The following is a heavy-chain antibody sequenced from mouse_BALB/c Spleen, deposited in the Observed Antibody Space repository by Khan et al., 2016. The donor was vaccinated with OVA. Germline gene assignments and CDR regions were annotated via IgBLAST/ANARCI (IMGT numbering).Heavy chain of an antibody. V-gene: IGHV9-3-1*01. J-gene: IGHJ1*01. Sequence: QIQLVQSGPELKKPGETVKISCKASGYTFTNYGMNWVKQAPGKGLKWMGWINTYTGEPTYADDFKGRFAFSLETSANTAYLQINHLKNEDSATYFYASSASYWFFDVWGAGTTVTVSS. D-gene: IGHD6-1*01. CDR2: INTYTGEP. CDR1: GYTFTNYG. CDR3: ASSASYWFFDV.